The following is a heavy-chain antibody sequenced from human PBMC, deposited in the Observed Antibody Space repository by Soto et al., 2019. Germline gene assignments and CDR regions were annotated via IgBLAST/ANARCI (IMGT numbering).Heavy chain of an antibody. D-gene: IGHD3-22*01. CDR2: INSDGSSR. Sequence: EVQLVESGGGIVQPGGSLRLSCAASGFTFSSYWMHWVRQVPGKGLVWVSRINSDGSSRSYADSVKVRFTISRDDAKNLPDLQTNSLNAADTAVYLCARPRYAGSGTPFDCWGEGALVTVSS. CDR1: GFTFSSYW. J-gene: IGHJ4*02. CDR3: ARPRYAGSGTPFDC. V-gene: IGHV3-74*01.